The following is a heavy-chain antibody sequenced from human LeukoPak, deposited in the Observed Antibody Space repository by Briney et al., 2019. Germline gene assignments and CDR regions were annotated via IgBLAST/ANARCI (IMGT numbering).Heavy chain of an antibody. V-gene: IGHV3-33*01. J-gene: IGHJ4*02. CDR1: GFTFSNYG. D-gene: IGHD2-15*01. Sequence: AGGSLRLSCAASGFTFSNYGMHWVRQAPGKGLEWVAVIWYDGSNKYYADSVKGRFTISRDNSKNTLYLQMNSLRAEDTAVYYCARALYCSGGSCYSGGMVYWGQGTLVTVSS. CDR3: ARALYCSGGSCYSGGMVY. CDR2: IWYDGSNK.